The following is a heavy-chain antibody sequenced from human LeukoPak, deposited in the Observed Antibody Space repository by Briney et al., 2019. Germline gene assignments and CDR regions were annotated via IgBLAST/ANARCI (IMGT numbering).Heavy chain of an antibody. CDR2: IYYSGST. D-gene: IGHD3-3*01. CDR3: ARPYDFWSGYYNWFDP. V-gene: IGHV4-61*01. Sequence: SETLSLTCTVSGGSVSSGSYYWSWIRQPPGKGLEWIGYIYYSGSTNYNPSLKSRVTISVDTSKNQFSLKLSSVTAADTAVYYCARPYDFWSGYYNWFDPWGQGTLVTVTS. CDR1: GGSVSSGSYY. J-gene: IGHJ5*02.